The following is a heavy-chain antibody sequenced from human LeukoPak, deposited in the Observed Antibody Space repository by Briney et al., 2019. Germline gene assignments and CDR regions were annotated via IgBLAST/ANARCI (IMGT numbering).Heavy chain of an antibody. J-gene: IGHJ6*03. Sequence: ASVKVSCKASGYTFTNYAINWERQAPGQGLEWMGWISAYNGNTNYAQKLQGRVTMTTDTSTSTAYMELRSLRSDDTAVYYCARIVVPAALPYYYYYYMDVWGKGTTVTVSS. V-gene: IGHV1-18*01. CDR3: ARIVVPAALPYYYYYYMDV. CDR2: ISAYNGNT. CDR1: GYTFTNYA. D-gene: IGHD2-2*02.